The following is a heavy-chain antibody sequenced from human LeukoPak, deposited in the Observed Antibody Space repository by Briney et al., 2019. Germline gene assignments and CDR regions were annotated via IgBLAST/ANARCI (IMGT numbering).Heavy chain of an antibody. CDR2: ISGSAAST. D-gene: IGHD3-22*01. J-gene: IGHJ3*02. V-gene: IGHV3-23*01. CDR3: AKVSRDNSGSDAFDI. CDR1: GFTFSGSA. Sequence: PGGSLKLSCAASGFTFSGSAMHWVRQASGKGLEWVSGISGSAASTYYADSVEGRFTISRDNSKSTLYLQMNTLRAEDTAVYYCAKVSRDNSGSDAFDIWGQGTRVTVSS.